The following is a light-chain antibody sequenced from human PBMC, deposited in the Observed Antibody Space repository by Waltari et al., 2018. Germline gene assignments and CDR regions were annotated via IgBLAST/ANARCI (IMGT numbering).Light chain of an antibody. CDR2: GAS. CDR1: QSVSRY. V-gene: IGKV3-11*01. Sequence: EIVLTQSPATLSLSPGERATLSCRASQSVSRYLAWYQQKPGQAPRLLIYGASNRATGIPARFSGSGSGTDFTPTISSLEPEDFAVYYCQQRSNWPFTFGGGTKVEIK. CDR3: QQRSNWPFT. J-gene: IGKJ4*01.